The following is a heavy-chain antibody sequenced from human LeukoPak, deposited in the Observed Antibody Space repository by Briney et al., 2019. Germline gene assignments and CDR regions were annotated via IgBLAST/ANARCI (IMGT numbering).Heavy chain of an antibody. CDR2: IYTSGST. V-gene: IGHV4-4*07. CDR1: GGSISSYY. J-gene: IGHJ6*03. Sequence: PSETLSLTCTVSGGSISSYYWSWIRQPAGKGPEWIGRIYTSGSTNYNPSLKSRVTMSVDTSKNQFSLKLSPVTAADTAVYYCARVLTTLPYYYYMDVWGKGTTVTVSS. D-gene: IGHD1/OR15-1a*01. CDR3: ARVLTTLPYYYYMDV.